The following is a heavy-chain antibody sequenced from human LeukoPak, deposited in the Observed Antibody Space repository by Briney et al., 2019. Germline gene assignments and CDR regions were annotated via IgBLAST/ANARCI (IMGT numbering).Heavy chain of an antibody. CDR2: INPNSGGT. D-gene: IGHD3-22*01. V-gene: IGHV1-2*06. CDR1: GYTFTGYY. Sequence: ASVKVSCKASGYTFTGYYMHWVRQAPGQGLEWMGRINPNSGGTNYAQKFQGRVTITADESTSTAYMELSSLRSEDTAVYYCAYDSSGLSAFDIWGQGTMVTVSS. CDR3: AYDSSGLSAFDI. J-gene: IGHJ3*02.